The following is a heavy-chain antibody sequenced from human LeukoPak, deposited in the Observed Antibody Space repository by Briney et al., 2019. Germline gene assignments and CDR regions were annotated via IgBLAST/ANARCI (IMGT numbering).Heavy chain of an antibody. D-gene: IGHD3-22*01. J-gene: IGHJ4*02. CDR3: ARDRNPAYYYDSSAHEN. CDR2: IYSGGST. Sequence: GGSLRLSCAASGFTVSSNYMSWVRQAPGKGLEWVSVIYSGGSTNYADSVKGRFTISRDNSKNTLHLQMNSLRAEDTAVYYCARDRNPAYYYDSSAHENWGQGTLVTVSS. CDR1: GFTVSSNY. V-gene: IGHV3-66*01.